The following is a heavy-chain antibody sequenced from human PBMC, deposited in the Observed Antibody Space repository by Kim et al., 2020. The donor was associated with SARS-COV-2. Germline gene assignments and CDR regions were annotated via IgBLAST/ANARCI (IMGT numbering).Heavy chain of an antibody. D-gene: IGHD6-25*01. V-gene: IGHV3-23*01. CDR2: ITGSGDNT. J-gene: IGHJ6*02. Sequence: GGSLRLSCAASGFTFSSYAMSWVRQAPGKGLEWVSTITGSGDNTYYADSVKGRFTVARDNSKNTLSLQMESLRDDDTAVYYCANIAAGRNLQYFDIDVWGEGTRV. CDR3: ANIAAGRNLQYFDIDV. CDR1: GFTFSSYA.